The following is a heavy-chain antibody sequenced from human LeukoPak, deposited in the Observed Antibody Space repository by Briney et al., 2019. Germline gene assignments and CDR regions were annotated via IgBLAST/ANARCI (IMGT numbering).Heavy chain of an antibody. Sequence: ASVKVSCKASGYTFTGYYMHWVRQAPGQGLEWMGWINPNSGGTNYAQKFQGRVTMTRNTSISTAYMELSSLRSEDTAVYYCARDNGGTAMAYYYYYYMDVWGKGTTVTISS. V-gene: IGHV1-2*02. CDR2: INPNSGGT. CDR1: GYTFTGYY. D-gene: IGHD5-18*01. J-gene: IGHJ6*03. CDR3: ARDNGGTAMAYYYYYYMDV.